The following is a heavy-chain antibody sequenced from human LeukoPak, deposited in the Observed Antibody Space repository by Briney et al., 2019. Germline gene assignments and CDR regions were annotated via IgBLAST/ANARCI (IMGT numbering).Heavy chain of an antibody. CDR2: IYYSGST. V-gene: IGHV4-59*08. CDR3: ARHFGRYCSGGSCSSNWFDP. D-gene: IGHD2-15*01. J-gene: IGHJ5*02. CDR1: GGSISSYY. Sequence: PSETLSLTCTVSGGSISSYYWSWIRQPPGKGLEGIGYIYYSGSTNYNPSLKSRVTISVDTSKNQSSLKLSSVTAADTAVYYCARHFGRYCSGGSCSSNWFDPWGQGTLVTVSS.